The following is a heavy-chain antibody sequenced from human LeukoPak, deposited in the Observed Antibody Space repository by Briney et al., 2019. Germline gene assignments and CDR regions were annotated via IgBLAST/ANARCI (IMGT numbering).Heavy chain of an antibody. J-gene: IGHJ5*02. CDR2: ISSSSSYI. V-gene: IGHV3-21*01. D-gene: IGHD1-26*01. Sequence: GGSLRLSCAASGFTFSSYSMNWVRQAPGKGLEWVSSISSSSSYIYYADSVKGRSTISRDNAKNSLYLQMNSLRAEDTAVYYCARRRVGAANWFDPWGQGTLVTVSS. CDR3: ARRRVGAANWFDP. CDR1: GFTFSSYS.